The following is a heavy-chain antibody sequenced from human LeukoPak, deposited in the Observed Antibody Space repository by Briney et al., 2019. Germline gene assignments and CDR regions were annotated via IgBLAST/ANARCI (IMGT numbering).Heavy chain of an antibody. CDR3: ARGGDDYGDFDFDY. CDR1: GFTFSSYS. J-gene: IGHJ4*02. CDR2: ISSSSSYI. Sequence: GGSLRLSCAASGFTFSSYSMNWVRQAPGKGLGWVSSISSSSSYIYYADSVKGRFTISRDNAKNSLYLQMNSLRAEDTAVYYCARGGDDYGDFDFDYWGQGTLVTVSS. D-gene: IGHD4-17*01. V-gene: IGHV3-21*01.